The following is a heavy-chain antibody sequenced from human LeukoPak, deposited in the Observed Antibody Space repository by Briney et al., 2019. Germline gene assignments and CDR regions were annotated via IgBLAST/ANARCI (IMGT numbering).Heavy chain of an antibody. V-gene: IGHV1-18*01. CDR3: ARVDYDFWSGYYKYYFDY. J-gene: IGHJ4*02. CDR1: GYTFTSYG. CDR2: ISAYNGNT. Sequence: ASVKVSCKASGYTFTSYGISWVRQAPGQGLEWMGWISAYNGNTNYAQKLQGRVTMTTDTSTSTAYIELRSLRSDDTAVYYCARVDYDFWSGYYKYYFDYWGQGTLVTVSS. D-gene: IGHD3-3*01.